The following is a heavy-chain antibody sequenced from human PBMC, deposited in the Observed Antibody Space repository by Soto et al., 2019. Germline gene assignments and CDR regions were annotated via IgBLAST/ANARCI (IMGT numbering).Heavy chain of an antibody. D-gene: IGHD3-10*01. CDR3: AKEGGSGSYAANYYYYGMDV. CDR1: GFTFDDYA. Sequence: EEQLVESGGGLVQPGRSLRLSCAASGFTFDDYAMHWVRQAPGKGLEWVSGVNWNSGRIGYADSVKGRFTVSRDNAKTSLYLKMNSLRAEDTALYYCAKEGGSGSYAANYYYYGMDVWGQGTTVTVSS. V-gene: IGHV3-9*01. J-gene: IGHJ6*02. CDR2: VNWNSGRI.